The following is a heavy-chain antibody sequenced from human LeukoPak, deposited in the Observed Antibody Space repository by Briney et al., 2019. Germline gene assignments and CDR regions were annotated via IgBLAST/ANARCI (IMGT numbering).Heavy chain of an antibody. Sequence: PGGALRLSCAASGFILSSDWMSWGREAPGKGLEWVANIKEDGSEKNYVDSVKGRVTISRDTSKNSLYLQMNSLRAEDSAVYYCARGSSFGYWGQGTLVTVSS. CDR1: GFILSSDW. D-gene: IGHD2-2*01. CDR3: ARGSSFGY. J-gene: IGHJ4*02. CDR2: IKEDGSEK. V-gene: IGHV3-7*01.